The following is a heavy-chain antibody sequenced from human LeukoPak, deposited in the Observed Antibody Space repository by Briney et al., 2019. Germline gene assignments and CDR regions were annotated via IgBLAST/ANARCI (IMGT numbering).Heavy chain of an antibody. CDR3: AQKGPSSSWYWGFRGYFQH. J-gene: IGHJ1*01. CDR1: GGSISSYY. D-gene: IGHD6-13*01. CDR2: IYYSGST. V-gene: IGHV4-59*12. Sequence: ASETLSLTCTVSGGSISSYYWSWIRQPPGKGLEWIGYIYYSGSTNYNLSLKSRVTISVDTSKNQFSLKLSSVTAADTAVYYCAQKGPSSSWYWGFRGYFQHWGQGTLVTVSS.